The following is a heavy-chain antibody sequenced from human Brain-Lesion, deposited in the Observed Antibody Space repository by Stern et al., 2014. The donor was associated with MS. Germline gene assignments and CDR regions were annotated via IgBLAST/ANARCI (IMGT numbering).Heavy chain of an antibody. CDR2: IRVGTDYL. D-gene: IGHD2-2*01. CDR1: GFTFTSYS. Sequence: VQLVESGGGLVKPGGSLRLSCEASGFTFTSYSMNWVRQAPGKGLAWVSSIRVGTDYLYYADSVKGRFTTSRDNPPNSLVLQMNTLRAEDTGVYYCARVDFSGTNCFYYYYGMDVWGQGTTVTVS. J-gene: IGHJ6*02. V-gene: IGHV3-21*01. CDR3: ARVDFSGTNCFYYYYGMDV.